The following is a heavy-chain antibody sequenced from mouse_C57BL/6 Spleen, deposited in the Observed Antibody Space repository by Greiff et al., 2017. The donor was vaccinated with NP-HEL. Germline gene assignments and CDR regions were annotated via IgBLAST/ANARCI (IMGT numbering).Heavy chain of an antibody. CDR2: IHPNSGST. Sequence: QVQLQQPGAELVKPGASVKLSCKASGYTFTSYWMHWVKHRPGQGLEWIGMIHPNSGSTNYNEKFKSKATLTVDKSSSTAYMQLSSLTSEDSAVYYCARRDTTVVVPYAMDYWGQGTSVTVSS. D-gene: IGHD1-1*01. CDR3: ARRDTTVVVPYAMDY. J-gene: IGHJ4*01. CDR1: GYTFTSYW. V-gene: IGHV1-64*01.